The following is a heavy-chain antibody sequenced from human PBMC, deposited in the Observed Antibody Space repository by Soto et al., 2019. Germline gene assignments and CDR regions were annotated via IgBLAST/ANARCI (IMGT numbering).Heavy chain of an antibody. Sequence: QLQLQESGSGLVKPSQTLSLTCAVSGGSISSGGYSWSWIRQPPGKGLEWIGYICHSGSTYYNPSLKSRVIISVDRSKNQFSLKMIFVTAADTAVYYCARGQVVAAQHWGQGTLVTVSS. D-gene: IGHD2-15*01. CDR3: ARGQVVAAQH. CDR2: ICHSGST. J-gene: IGHJ4*02. V-gene: IGHV4-30-2*01. CDR1: GGSISSGGYS.